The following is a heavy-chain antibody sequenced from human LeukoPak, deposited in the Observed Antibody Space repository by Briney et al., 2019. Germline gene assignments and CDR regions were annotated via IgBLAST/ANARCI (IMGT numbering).Heavy chain of an antibody. V-gene: IGHV1-2*02. D-gene: IGHD3-22*01. CDR3: ASVVRGTLIVVVTPGFDY. J-gene: IGHJ4*02. CDR1: GYTFTGYY. Sequence: ASVKVSCKASGYTFTGYYMHWVRQAPGQGLEWMGWINPNSGDTNYAQKFQGRVTMTRDTSISTAYMELSRLRSDDTAVYYCASVVRGTLIVVVTPGFDYWGQGTLVTVS. CDR2: INPNSGDT.